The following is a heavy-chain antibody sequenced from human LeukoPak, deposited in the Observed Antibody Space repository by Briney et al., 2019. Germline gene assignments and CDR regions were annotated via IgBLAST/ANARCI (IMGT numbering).Heavy chain of an antibody. CDR1: GITLSNYG. J-gene: IGHJ4*02. CDR3: AKRGVEIRVTLVRFHKEGYYFDS. CDR2: ISDSGGST. V-gene: IGHV3-23*01. D-gene: IGHD3-10*01. Sequence: GGSLRLSCAVSGITLSNYGMSWVRQAPGKGPEWVAGISDSGGSTNYADSVKGRFTISRDNPKNTLYLQMNSLRAEDTAVYFCAKRGVEIRVTLVRFHKEGYYFDSWGQGTLVTVSS.